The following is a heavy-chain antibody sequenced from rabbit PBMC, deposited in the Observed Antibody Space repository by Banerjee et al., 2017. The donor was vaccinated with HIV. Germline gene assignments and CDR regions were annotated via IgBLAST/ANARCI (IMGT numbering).Heavy chain of an antibody. CDR1: GFYLSNYC. D-gene: IGHD1-1*01. J-gene: IGHJ4*01. CDR3: ARGAADSSSGYYIAFDL. Sequence: QSVEESGGDLVKPGASLTLTCTASGFYLSNYCMCWVRQAPGKGLEWIGFIYGGGDETFYASGTKGRLCFSNSSSSPVTLPITSMTVEVTATCSTARGAADSSSGYYIAFDLWGPGTLVTVS. V-gene: IGHV1S40*01. CDR2: IYGGGDET.